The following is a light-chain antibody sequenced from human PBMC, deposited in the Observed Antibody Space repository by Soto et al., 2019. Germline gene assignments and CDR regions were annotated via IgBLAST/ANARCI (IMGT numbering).Light chain of an antibody. V-gene: IGKV1-39*01. CDR2: AAT. Sequence: DIQMNQSPSSLYASVGDRVTITCRASQNINSYLNWYQQKPGKATQLLIYAATRLQSGVPSRFSGVGSGTDFTLTISSLQPEDFATFYCQQRYRMLTFGPGTKVDIK. J-gene: IGKJ3*01. CDR1: QNINSY. CDR3: QQRYRMLT.